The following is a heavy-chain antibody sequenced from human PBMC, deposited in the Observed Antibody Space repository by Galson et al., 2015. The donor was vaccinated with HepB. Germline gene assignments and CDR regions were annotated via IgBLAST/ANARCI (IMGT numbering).Heavy chain of an antibody. V-gene: IGHV3-23*01. CDR2: ISGSGGST. CDR3: AKSDYGDYAPTSYFDH. D-gene: IGHD4-17*01. CDR1: GFTFTIYG. J-gene: IGHJ4*02. Sequence: SLRFSCAASGFTFTIYGMHWVRQAPGKGLEWVSAISGSGGSTYYADSVRGRFTISRDNSKNTLYLQMISLRAEDTAVYYCAKSDYGDYAPTSYFDHWGQGTPVTVSS.